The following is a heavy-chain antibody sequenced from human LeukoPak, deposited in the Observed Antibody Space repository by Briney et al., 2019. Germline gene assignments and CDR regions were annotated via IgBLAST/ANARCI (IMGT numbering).Heavy chain of an antibody. V-gene: IGHV3-74*01. CDR3: ARELPREVTLDY. CDR1: EFNFFSYG. D-gene: IGHD2-21*02. Sequence: GGSLRLSCVASEFNFFSYGMRWVRQAPGKGLVWVSAIFTDGSSTSYADSVKGRFTISRANAKNTLYLEMKSLRVEDTAVYYCARELPREVTLDYWGQGTLVTVSP. J-gene: IGHJ4*01. CDR2: IFTDGSST.